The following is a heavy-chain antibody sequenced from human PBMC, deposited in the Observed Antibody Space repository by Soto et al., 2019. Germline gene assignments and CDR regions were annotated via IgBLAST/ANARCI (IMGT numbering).Heavy chain of an antibody. D-gene: IGHD4-17*01. Sequence: EVQLVESGGGLVKPGGSLRLSCAASGFTFSNAWMNWVRQXXXXGLEWVGRIKSKTDGGTTVYAAPVKGRFTISRDDSKNTLYLQXISLXTXXTAVYYCTTDPTTFDLWCRGTLVTVSS. V-gene: IGHV3-15*07. J-gene: IGHJ2*01. CDR3: TTDPTTFDL. CDR2: IKSKTDGGTT. CDR1: GFTFSNAW.